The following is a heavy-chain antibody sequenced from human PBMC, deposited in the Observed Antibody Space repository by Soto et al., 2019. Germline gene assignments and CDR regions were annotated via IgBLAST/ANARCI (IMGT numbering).Heavy chain of an antibody. V-gene: IGHV1-69*01. J-gene: IGHJ4*02. D-gene: IGHD6-13*01. CDR2: IIPYYNTL. CDR3: ASGASRWYPYFFDS. CDR1: EGTFNSYA. Sequence: QAQVVQSGAEVRKPGSSVKLSCKASEGTFNSYAIAWVRQAPGQGLEWMGGIIPYYNTLNYAQKFQDRVTITADDSTNTVYMELSSLRSDDTAVYFFASGASRWYPYFFDSWAQGNLVTVSS.